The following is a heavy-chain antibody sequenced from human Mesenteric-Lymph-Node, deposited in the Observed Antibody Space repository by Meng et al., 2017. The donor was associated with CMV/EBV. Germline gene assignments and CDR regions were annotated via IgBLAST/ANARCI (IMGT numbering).Heavy chain of an antibody. J-gene: IGHJ6*02. CDR1: DDSFRSYG. D-gene: IGHD3-3*01. V-gene: IGHV1-18*01. CDR3: ARLQEDFGVVLFGMDV. Sequence: ASVKVSCKASDDSFRSYGFTWVRQAPGQGLDWMGWISAYNGYTNYAQKFQGRVTMTTDTSTSTAYMELRSLRSDDTAVYYCARLQEDFGVVLFGMDVWGQGTTVTVSS. CDR2: ISAYNGYT.